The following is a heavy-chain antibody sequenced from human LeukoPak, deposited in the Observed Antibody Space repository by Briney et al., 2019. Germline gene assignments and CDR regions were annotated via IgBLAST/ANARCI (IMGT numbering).Heavy chain of an antibody. D-gene: IGHD6-13*01. J-gene: IGHJ6*02. CDR2: IKQDGSEK. V-gene: IGHV3-7*01. CDR3: ARDCVGSSWYRGGYYYYGMDV. Sequence: GGSLRLSCAASGFTFSSYWMSWVRQAPGKGLEWVANIKQDGSEKYYVDSVKGRFTISRDNAKNSLYLQMNSLRAEDTAVYYCARDCVGSSWYRGGYYYYGMDVWGQGTTVTVSS. CDR1: GFTFSSYW.